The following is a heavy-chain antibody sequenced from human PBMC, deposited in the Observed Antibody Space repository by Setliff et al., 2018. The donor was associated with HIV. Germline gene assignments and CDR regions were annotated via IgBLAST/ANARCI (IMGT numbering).Heavy chain of an antibody. Sequence: SETLSLTCAVYGGSVSGHYWGWFRQPPGKGLEWIGEITPSGATNYLPSLKSRVTMSLDTSKNQFSLKMTSVTAADTAVYYCARGSSYDSSGYYFNWFDPWGQGTLVTVSS. CDR1: GGSVSGHY. CDR3: ARGSSYDSSGYYFNWFDP. CDR2: ITPSGAT. D-gene: IGHD3-22*01. J-gene: IGHJ5*02. V-gene: IGHV4-34*01.